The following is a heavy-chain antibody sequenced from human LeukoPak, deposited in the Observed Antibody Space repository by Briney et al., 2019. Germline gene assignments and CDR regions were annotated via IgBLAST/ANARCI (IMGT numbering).Heavy chain of an antibody. CDR1: GFTLSTNA. CDR2: ISGSGAST. J-gene: IGHJ4*02. V-gene: IGHV3-23*01. Sequence: GGSLRLSCLTSGFTLSTNAMSWVRQAPGRGLEWISGISGSGASTYYADSVKGRFTISRDDSRNTLYLQMNSLRGDDTAVYYCAKDVGKWESLHFSDYWGQGTLVTVSS. CDR3: AKDVGKWESLHFSDY. D-gene: IGHD1-26*01.